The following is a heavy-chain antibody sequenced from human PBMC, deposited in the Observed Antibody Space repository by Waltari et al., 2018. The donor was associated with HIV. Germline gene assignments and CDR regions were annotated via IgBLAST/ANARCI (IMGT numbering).Heavy chain of an antibody. CDR3: ARDQDSYGFNDAFDI. CDR1: GFTFSSYW. Sequence: EVQLVESGGGLVQPGGSLRLSCAASGFTFSSYWMHWVRQAPGKGLVWVSRINRDGSSTSYADSVKGRFTISRDNAKNTLYLQMNSLRAEDTAVYYCARDQDSYGFNDAFDIWGQGTMVTVSS. D-gene: IGHD5-18*01. J-gene: IGHJ3*02. CDR2: INRDGSST. V-gene: IGHV3-74*01.